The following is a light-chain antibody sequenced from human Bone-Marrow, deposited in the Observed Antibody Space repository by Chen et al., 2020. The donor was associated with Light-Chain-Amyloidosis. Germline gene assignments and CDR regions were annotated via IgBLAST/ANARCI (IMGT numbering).Light chain of an antibody. CDR3: QSADSSGTDEVI. CDR2: RDT. J-gene: IGLJ2*01. V-gene: IGLV3-25*03. CDR1: DLPTKY. Sequence: SYELTQPPSVSVSPGQTARITCSGDDLPTKYAYWYQQKPGQAPVLVIHRDTERPSGISERFSGSSSGTTATLTIRGVQAEDAADYHCQSADSSGTDEVIFGGGTKLTVL.